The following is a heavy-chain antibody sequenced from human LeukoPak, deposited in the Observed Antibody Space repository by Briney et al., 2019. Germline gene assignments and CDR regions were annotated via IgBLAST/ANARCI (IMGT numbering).Heavy chain of an antibody. Sequence: PSETLSLTCTVSGGCISSSSCYWGWIRQPPGKGLEWIGSIYYSGSTYYNPSLKSRVTISVDTSRNQFSLKLSSVTAADTAVYYCARHWSCSSTSCYNYYYYYMDVWGKGTTVTVSS. D-gene: IGHD2-2*02. CDR2: IYYSGST. CDR3: ARHWSCSSTSCYNYYYYYMDV. J-gene: IGHJ6*03. V-gene: IGHV4-39*01. CDR1: GGCISSSSCY.